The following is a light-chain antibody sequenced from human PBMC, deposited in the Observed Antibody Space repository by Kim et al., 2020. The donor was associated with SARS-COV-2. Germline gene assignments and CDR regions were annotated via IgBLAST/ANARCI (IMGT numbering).Light chain of an antibody. CDR3: QQYNSYPWT. Sequence: DIQMTQSPSTLSASIGDRVTVTCRASQSISSWLAWYQKKPGKAPKLVIYDASSLESGVPSRFSGSGSGTEFTLTISSLQPDDFATYYCQQYNSYPWTFGQGTKVDIK. V-gene: IGKV1-5*01. CDR2: DAS. CDR1: QSISSW. J-gene: IGKJ1*01.